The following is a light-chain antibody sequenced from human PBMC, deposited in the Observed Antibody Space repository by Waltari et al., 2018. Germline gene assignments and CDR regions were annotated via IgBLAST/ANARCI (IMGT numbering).Light chain of an antibody. CDR1: SGDVGAHNY. CDR3: NSYTSSTNVV. CDR2: DVS. J-gene: IGLJ2*01. V-gene: IGLV2-14*03. Sequence: QSVLTQSASVSGSPGQSITISCTGTSGDVGAHNYVSWYQQHPGKAPQLIIYDVSKRPPWVSNRISASKSGNTASLTISGLQAEDEAHYYCNSYTSSTNVVFGGGTKLTVL.